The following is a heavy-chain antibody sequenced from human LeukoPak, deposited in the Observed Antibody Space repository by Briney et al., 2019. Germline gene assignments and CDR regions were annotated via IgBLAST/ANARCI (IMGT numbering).Heavy chain of an antibody. CDR3: AKDLHWYAMDV. V-gene: IGHV3-53*01. CDR2: IASVADGGNT. D-gene: IGHD6-13*01. J-gene: IGHJ6*02. Sequence: GGSLSLSCAASGFSVSSYYMNWVRQAPGKGRDWVSVIASVADGGNTQYADSVKGRVTISRDTSKNTLYLQMNSLRAEDTAVYYCAKDLHWYAMDVWGQGTTVTVSS. CDR1: GFSVSSYY.